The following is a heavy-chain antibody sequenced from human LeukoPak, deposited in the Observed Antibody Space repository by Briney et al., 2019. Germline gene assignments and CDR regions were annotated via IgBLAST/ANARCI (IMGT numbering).Heavy chain of an antibody. CDR1: GGSFSGYY. D-gene: IGHD5-18*01. Sequence: SETLSITCAVYGGSFSGYYWSWIRQPPGRGLEWIGEINHSGSTNYNPSLKSRVTISVDTSKNQFSLKLSSVTAADAAVYYCGYGYFFDYWGQGTLVTVSS. V-gene: IGHV4-34*01. CDR2: INHSGST. J-gene: IGHJ4*02. CDR3: GYGYFFDY.